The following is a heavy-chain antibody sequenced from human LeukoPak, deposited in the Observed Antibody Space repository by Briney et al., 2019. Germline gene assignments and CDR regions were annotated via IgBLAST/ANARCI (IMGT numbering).Heavy chain of an antibody. V-gene: IGHV4-39*01. Sequence: QASETLSLTCSVSGDPIKNSNYYWGWIRQSPGKGLEWIGSIFNTGSTYYNPSLKSRVTISVDTSKNQFSLKLNSVTAADTAVYYCASPPFGFWIGSAFYYMTVWGKGTTVTVSS. CDR1: GDPIKNSNYY. J-gene: IGHJ6*03. D-gene: IGHD3-3*01. CDR2: IFNTGST. CDR3: ASPPFGFWIGSAFYYMTV.